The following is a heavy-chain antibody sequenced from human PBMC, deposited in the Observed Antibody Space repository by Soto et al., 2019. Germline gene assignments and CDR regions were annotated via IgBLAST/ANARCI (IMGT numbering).Heavy chain of an antibody. V-gene: IGHV1-69*13. CDR1: GGTFSSYA. CDR3: ARDNNERTAAPGWFDP. CDR2: IIPIFGTA. Sequence: SVKVSCKASGGTFSSYAISWVRQAPGQGLEWMGGIIPIFGTANYAQKFQGRVTITADESTSTAYMELSSLRSEDTAVYYCARDNNERTAAPGWFDPWGQGTLVTVSS. J-gene: IGHJ5*02. D-gene: IGHD6-6*01.